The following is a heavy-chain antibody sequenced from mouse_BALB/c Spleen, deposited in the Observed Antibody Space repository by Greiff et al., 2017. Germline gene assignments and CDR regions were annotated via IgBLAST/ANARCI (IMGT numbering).Heavy chain of an antibody. CDR2: ISTYYGNT. Sequence: QVQLQQSGPELVRPGVSVKISCKGSSYTFTDYAMHWVKQSHAKSLEWIGVISTYYGNTNYNQKFKGKATLTVDTSSSTAYMQLSSLTSEDSAVYYCTRSGGYGGAWFAYWGQGTLVTVSA. V-gene: IGHV1-67*01. CDR1: SYTFTDYA. CDR3: TRSGGYGGAWFAY. D-gene: IGHD2-2*01. J-gene: IGHJ3*01.